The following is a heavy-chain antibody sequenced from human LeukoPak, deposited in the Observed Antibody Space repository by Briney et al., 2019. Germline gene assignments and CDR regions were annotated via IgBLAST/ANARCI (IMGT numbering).Heavy chain of an antibody. Sequence: SETLSLTCTVSGGSISSGGYYWSWIRQPPGKGLEWIGYIYHSGSTYYNPSLKSRVTISVDRSKNQFSLKLSSVTAADTAVYYCARAYSTLPYSSSWYADYWGQGTLVTVSS. CDR3: ARAYSTLPYSSSWYADY. J-gene: IGHJ4*02. CDR1: GGSISSGGYY. CDR2: IYHSGST. D-gene: IGHD6-13*01. V-gene: IGHV4-30-2*01.